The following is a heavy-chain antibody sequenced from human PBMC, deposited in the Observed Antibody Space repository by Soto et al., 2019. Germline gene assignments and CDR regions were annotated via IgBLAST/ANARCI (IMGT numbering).Heavy chain of an antibody. CDR3: ARVDVLRYFDWLFSFDY. D-gene: IGHD3-9*01. J-gene: IGHJ4*02. CDR1: GFTFSSYS. CDR2: ISSSSSTI. Sequence: PGGSLRLSCAASGFTFSSYSMNWVRQAPGKGLEWVSYISSSSSTIYYADSVKGRFTISRDNAKNSLYLRMNSLRDEDTAVYYCARVDVLRYFDWLFSFDYWGQGTLVTVSS. V-gene: IGHV3-48*02.